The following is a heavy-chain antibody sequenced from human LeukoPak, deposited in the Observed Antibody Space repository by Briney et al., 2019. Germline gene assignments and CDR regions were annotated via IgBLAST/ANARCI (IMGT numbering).Heavy chain of an antibody. CDR1: GGSISSNSYY. Sequence: PSETLSLTCTVSGGSISSNSYYWAWIRQPPGKGLEWIGEINHSGSTNYNPSLKSRVTISVDTSKNQFSLKLSSVTAADTAVYYCARMIFRWRWLQLDYWGQGTLVTVSS. D-gene: IGHD5-24*01. J-gene: IGHJ4*02. CDR3: ARMIFRWRWLQLDY. V-gene: IGHV4-39*07. CDR2: INHSGST.